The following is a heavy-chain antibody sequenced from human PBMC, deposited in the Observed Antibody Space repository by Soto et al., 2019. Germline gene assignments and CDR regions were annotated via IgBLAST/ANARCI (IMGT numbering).Heavy chain of an antibody. D-gene: IGHD1-7*01. J-gene: IGHJ4*02. V-gene: IGHV3-64*01. CDR3: VRRVSGNYDY. CDR2: ISSNGGTT. CDR1: GFTFSSYD. Sequence: EVQLAESGGGMVQPGGSLRLSCVASGFTFSSYDMHWVRQAPGKGLEYVSSISSNGGTTYYGNSVKGRFTSSRDNSKNTLYLQMGSLIAEDMAVYYCVRRVSGNYDYWGQGTLVTVSS.